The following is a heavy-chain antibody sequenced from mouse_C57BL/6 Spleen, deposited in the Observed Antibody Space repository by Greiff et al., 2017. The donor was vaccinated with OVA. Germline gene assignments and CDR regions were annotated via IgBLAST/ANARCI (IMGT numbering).Heavy chain of an antibody. V-gene: IGHV1-59*01. CDR1: GYTFTSYW. D-gene: IGHD1-1*01. CDR2: IDPSDSYT. Sequence: QVQLQQPGAELVRPGTSVKLSCKASGYTFTSYWMHWVKQRPGQGLEWIGVIDPSDSYTNYNQKFKGKATLTVDTSSSTAYMQLSSLTSEDSAVYYCAREGLRYYAMDYWGQGTSVTVSS. J-gene: IGHJ4*01. CDR3: AREGLRYYAMDY.